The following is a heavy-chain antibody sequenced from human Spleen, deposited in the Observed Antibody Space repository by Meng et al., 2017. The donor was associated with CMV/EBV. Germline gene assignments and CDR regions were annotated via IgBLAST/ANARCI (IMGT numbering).Heavy chain of an antibody. D-gene: IGHD2-2*01. CDR1: GGSFSGYY. CDR2: INHSGST. CDR3: EGYCSSTSCSNAYYNYYGLDV. J-gene: IGHJ6*02. V-gene: IGHV4-34*01. Sequence: SETLSLTCAVYGGSFSGYYWSWIRQPPGKGLEWIGEINHSGSTNYNPSLKSRVTISVDTSKNQFSLKLSSVTAADTAVYYCEGYCSSTSCSNAYYNYYGLDVWGQGTTVTVSS.